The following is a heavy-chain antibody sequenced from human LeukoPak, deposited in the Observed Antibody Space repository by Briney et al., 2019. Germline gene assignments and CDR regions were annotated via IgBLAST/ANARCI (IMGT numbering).Heavy chain of an antibody. CDR2: ISAYNGNT. D-gene: IGHD6-6*01. Sequence: ASVKVSCKASGYTFTSYGISWVRQAPGQGLEWMGWISAYNGNTNYAQKLQGRVTMTTDTSTSTAYMELRSLRSDDTAVYYCARDLRCSSSSGIDYWGQGTLVTVSS. J-gene: IGHJ4*02. V-gene: IGHV1-18*01. CDR1: GYTFTSYG. CDR3: ARDLRCSSSSGIDY.